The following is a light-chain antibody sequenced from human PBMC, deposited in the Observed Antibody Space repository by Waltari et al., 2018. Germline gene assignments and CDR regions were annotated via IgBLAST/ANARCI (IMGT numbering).Light chain of an antibody. CDR1: SSDIGSYNF. Sequence: QSALTQPASVSGSPGQSITISCTGTSSDIGSYNFVSWYQHHPGKAPNLILYEVTKRPSGVSDRLSGSKSGNTASLTISGLQAEDDADYYCYSSAMSAFVVFGGGTKLTVL. V-gene: IGLV2-23*02. J-gene: IGLJ3*02. CDR3: YSSAMSAFVV. CDR2: EVT.